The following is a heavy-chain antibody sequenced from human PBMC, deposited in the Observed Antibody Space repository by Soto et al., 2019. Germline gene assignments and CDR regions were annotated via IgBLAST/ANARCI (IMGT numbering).Heavy chain of an antibody. CDR3: ARGGVTWFDY. J-gene: IGHJ4*02. V-gene: IGHV4-31*03. D-gene: IGHD2-21*02. CDR2: IYYSGST. CDR1: GGSISSGGYY. Sequence: SETLSLTCTVSGGSISSGGYYWSWIRQHPGKGLEWIGYIYYSGSTYYNPSLKSRVTISVDTSKNQFSLKLSSVTAADTAVYYCARGGVTWFDYWGQGTLVTVSS.